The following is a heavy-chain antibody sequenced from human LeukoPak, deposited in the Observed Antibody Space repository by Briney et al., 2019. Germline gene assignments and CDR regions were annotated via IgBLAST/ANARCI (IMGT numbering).Heavy chain of an antibody. CDR3: ARERGSGVIGAFDI. CDR1: GGTFSSYA. J-gene: IGHJ3*02. Sequence: GALVKVSCKASGGTFSSYAISWVRQAPGQGLEWMGRIIPIFGTANYAQKFQGRVTITTDESTSTAYMELSSLRSEDTAVYYCARERGSGVIGAFDIWGQGTMVTVSS. CDR2: IIPIFGTA. D-gene: IGHD3-10*01. V-gene: IGHV1-69*05.